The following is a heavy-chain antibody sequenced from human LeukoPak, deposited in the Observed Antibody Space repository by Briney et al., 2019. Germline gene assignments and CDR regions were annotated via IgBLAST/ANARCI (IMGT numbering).Heavy chain of an antibody. CDR1: GGSISSNNYY. CDR3: TRHEQYSYGQVDY. V-gene: IGHV4-39*01. D-gene: IGHD5-18*01. CDR2: IYYSGST. J-gene: IGHJ4*02. Sequence: PSETLSLTCTVSGGSISSNNYYWGWIRQPPGKGLEWLASIYYSGSTYYNPSLKSRVTISVDTSKNQFSLKVTSVTAEDTAVYYCTRHEQYSYGQVDYWGQGTLVTVSS.